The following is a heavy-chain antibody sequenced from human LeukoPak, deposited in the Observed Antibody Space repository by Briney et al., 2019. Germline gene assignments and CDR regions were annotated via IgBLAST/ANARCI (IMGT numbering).Heavy chain of an antibody. CDR1: GFTFSSYS. CDR3: ARTFLSGDGKKVGYFDD. V-gene: IGHV3-53*01. CDR2: IYSSGFT. Sequence: GGSLRLSCAASGFTFSSYSMNWVRQAPGKGLEWVSLIYSSGFTYYADSVKGRFTISRDNSKNTLSLQMNSLRADDTAVYYCARTFLSGDGKKVGYFDDWGQGTLVTVSS. D-gene: IGHD5-24*01. J-gene: IGHJ4*02.